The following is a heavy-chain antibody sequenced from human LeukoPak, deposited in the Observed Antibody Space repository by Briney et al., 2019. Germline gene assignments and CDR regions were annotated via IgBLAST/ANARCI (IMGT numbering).Heavy chain of an antibody. CDR3: ARRRITGSSVNNGFDP. CDR2: IYYSGNT. J-gene: IGHJ5*02. Sequence: SERLSLTCTVSGGCICSSSYYWGWIRQPRGNWMEWSGCIYYSGNTYYNPSPKSQVTISVDTSKNQFSLKLSSVTAANTAVYYCARRRITGSSVNNGFDPWGQGTLVTVSS. CDR1: GGCICSSSYY. V-gene: IGHV4-39*01. D-gene: IGHD1-20*01.